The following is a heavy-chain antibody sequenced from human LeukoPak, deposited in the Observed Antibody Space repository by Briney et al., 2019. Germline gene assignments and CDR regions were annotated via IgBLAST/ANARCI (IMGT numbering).Heavy chain of an antibody. Sequence: SVKVSCKASGYTFTSYGISWVRQAPGQGLEWMGRIIPILGIANYAQKFQGRVTITADKSTSTAYMELSSLRSEDTAVYYCAGELPGVGYYYYGMDVWGQRTTVTVSS. V-gene: IGHV1-69*04. D-gene: IGHD2-15*01. CDR1: GYTFTSYG. J-gene: IGHJ6*02. CDR2: IIPILGIA. CDR3: AGELPGVGYYYYGMDV.